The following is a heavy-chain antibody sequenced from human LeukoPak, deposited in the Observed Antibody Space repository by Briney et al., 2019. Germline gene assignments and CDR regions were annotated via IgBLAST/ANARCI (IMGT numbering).Heavy chain of an antibody. Sequence: SQTLSLTCTVSGGSISSGSYYWSWIRQPAGKGLEWIGRIYTSGSTNYNPSLKSRVTISVDTSKNQFSLKLSSVTAADTAVYFCARGRVSSSSWYSNYYYYFYMDVWGKGTTVTVSS. CDR3: ARGRVSSSSWYSNYYYYFYMDV. CDR2: IYTSGST. J-gene: IGHJ6*03. D-gene: IGHD6-13*01. CDR1: GGSISSGSYY. V-gene: IGHV4-61*02.